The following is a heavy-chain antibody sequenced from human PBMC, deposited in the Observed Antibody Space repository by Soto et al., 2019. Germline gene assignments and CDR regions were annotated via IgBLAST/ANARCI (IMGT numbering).Heavy chain of an antibody. CDR2: IRSSSSTI. V-gene: IGHV3-48*02. J-gene: IGHJ4*02. CDR1: GCTFSSYS. D-gene: IGHD5-18*01. Sequence: EVQLVESGGGLVQPGGYLRLSCAAAGCTFSSYSMNWVRKAPGKGLEWVSYIRSSSSTIYYADSVKGRFTISRDNAQNSLYLQMNSLGDEDTALYYCGRDSVYSDGPIASGGQGTLVPVSS. CDR3: GRDSVYSDGPIAS.